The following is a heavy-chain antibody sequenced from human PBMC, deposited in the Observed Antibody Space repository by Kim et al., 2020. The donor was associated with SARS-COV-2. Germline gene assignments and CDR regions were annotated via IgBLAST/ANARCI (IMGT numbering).Heavy chain of an antibody. CDR3: ARGSSTSSQFDP. D-gene: IGHD2-2*01. CDR1: GGSISSGGYS. CDR2: IYHSGST. J-gene: IGHJ5*02. V-gene: IGHV4-30-2*01. Sequence: SETLSLTCAVSGGSISSGGYSWSWIRQPPGKGLEWIGYIYHSGSTYYNPSLKSRVTISVDRSKNQFSLKLSSVTAADTAVYYCARGSSTSSQFDPWGQGTLVTVSS.